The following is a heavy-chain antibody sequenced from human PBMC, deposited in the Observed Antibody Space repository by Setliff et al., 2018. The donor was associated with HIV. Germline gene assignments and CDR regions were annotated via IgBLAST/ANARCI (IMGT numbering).Heavy chain of an antibody. V-gene: IGHV4-34*01. CDR1: GGSFSGYF. CDR3: ARQFPPYHSGAHYSDL. Sequence: SETLSLTCAVYGGSFSGYFWTWIRQPPQKRLEWIGEINHGGDTNYNPSLKSRVTISVDSSKNQFSLKLTSVTAADAAIYYCARQFPPYHSGAHYSDLWSQGTLVTVSS. D-gene: IGHD6-19*01. CDR2: INHGGDT. J-gene: IGHJ5*02.